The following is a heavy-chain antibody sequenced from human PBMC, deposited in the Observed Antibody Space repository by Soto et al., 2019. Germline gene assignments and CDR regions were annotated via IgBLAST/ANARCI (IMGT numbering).Heavy chain of an antibody. J-gene: IGHJ4*02. V-gene: IGHV3-30-3*01. CDR2: ISYDGSNK. Sequence: QVQLVESGGGVVQPGRSLRLSCAASGFTFSSYAMHWVRQAPGKGLEWVAVISYDGSNKYYADSVKGRFTISRDNSKNTLYLQMNSLRAEDTAVYYCARGAPRYFDYWGQGTLVTVSS. CDR3: ARGAPRYFDY. CDR1: GFTFSSYA.